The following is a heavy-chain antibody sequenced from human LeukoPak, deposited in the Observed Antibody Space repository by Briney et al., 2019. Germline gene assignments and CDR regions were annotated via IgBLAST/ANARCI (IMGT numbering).Heavy chain of an antibody. D-gene: IGHD3-22*01. Sequence: KSSETLSLTCTVSGGSISSYYWSWIRQPAGEGLEWIGRIYTSGGTNYNPSLKSRVTMSLDTSKKQFYLKLSSVTAADTAVYYCARLLPRYYYDSSGYYQHWGQGTLVTVSS. CDR1: GGSISSYY. CDR2: IYTSGGT. V-gene: IGHV4-4*07. J-gene: IGHJ1*01. CDR3: ARLLPRYYYDSSGYYQH.